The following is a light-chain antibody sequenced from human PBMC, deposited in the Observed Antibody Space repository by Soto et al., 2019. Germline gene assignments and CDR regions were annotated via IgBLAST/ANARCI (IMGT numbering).Light chain of an antibody. CDR1: SSNIGNNY. J-gene: IGLJ2*01. V-gene: IGLV2-8*01. CDR2: EVN. Sequence: QSVLTQPPSVSAAPGQKVTISCSGSSSNIGNNYVSWYQQLPGTAPKLMIYEVNKRPSGVPDRFSGSKSGNTASLTVSGLQAEDEADYYCSSYAGSNNYVVFGGGTQLTVL. CDR3: SSYAGSNNYVV.